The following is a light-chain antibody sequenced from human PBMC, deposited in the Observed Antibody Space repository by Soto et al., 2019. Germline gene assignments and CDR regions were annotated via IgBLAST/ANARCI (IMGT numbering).Light chain of an antibody. Sequence: QSALTQPASVSGSPGQSITISCTGTSSDVGSYNLVSWYQQHPGKAPKLMIYEGSKRPSGVSNRFSGSKSGNTASLTISGLQAEDEADYYCCSYAGLPVFGGGTKVTVL. CDR1: SSDVGSYNL. CDR2: EGS. CDR3: CSYAGLPV. V-gene: IGLV2-23*01. J-gene: IGLJ2*01.